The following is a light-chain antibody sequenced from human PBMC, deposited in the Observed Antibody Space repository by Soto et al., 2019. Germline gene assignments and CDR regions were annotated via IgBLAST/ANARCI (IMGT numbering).Light chain of an antibody. CDR1: QSVSSSY. Sequence: EIVLTQSPGTLSLSPGERATLSCRASQSVSSSYVAWYQLKPGQAPRLFIYGASSRATGIPDRFSGSGSGTDFTLINSRLEPEDFAVYYCQQYGGSPPTFGGGTKVEIK. J-gene: IGKJ4*01. CDR2: GAS. V-gene: IGKV3-20*01. CDR3: QQYGGSPPT.